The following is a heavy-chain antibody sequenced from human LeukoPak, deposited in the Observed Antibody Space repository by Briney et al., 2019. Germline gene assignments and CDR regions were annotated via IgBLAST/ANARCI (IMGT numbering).Heavy chain of an antibody. D-gene: IGHD1-26*01. V-gene: IGHV4-34*01. CDR3: ATRSGSYRIGYYYYYYYMDV. CDR2: INHSGST. CDR1: GGSFSGYY. Sequence: PSETLSLTCAVYGGSFSGYYWSWIRQPPGKGLEWIGEINHSGSTNYNPSLKSRVTISVDTSKNQFSLKLSSVTAADTAVYYCATRSGSYRIGYYYYYYYMDVWGKGTTVTVSS. J-gene: IGHJ6*03.